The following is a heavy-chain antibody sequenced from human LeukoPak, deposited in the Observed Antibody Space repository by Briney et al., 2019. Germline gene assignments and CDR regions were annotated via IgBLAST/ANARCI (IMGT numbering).Heavy chain of an antibody. CDR2: ISYDGSNK. CDR1: GFTFSSYA. J-gene: IGHJ4*02. D-gene: IGHD2-15*01. CDR3: ARGGWDIVVVVAATPFDY. V-gene: IGHV3-30-3*01. Sequence: GGSLRLSCAASGFTFSSYAMPWVRQAPGKGLEWVAVISYDGSNKYYADSVKGRFTISRDNSKNTLYLQMNSLRAEDTAVYYCARGGWDIVVVVAATPFDYWGQGTLVTVSS.